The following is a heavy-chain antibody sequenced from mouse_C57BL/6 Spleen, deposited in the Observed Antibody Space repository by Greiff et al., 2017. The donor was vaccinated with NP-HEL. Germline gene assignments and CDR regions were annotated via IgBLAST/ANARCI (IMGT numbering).Heavy chain of an antibody. CDR1: GFNIKDYY. CDR2: IDPEDGDT. D-gene: IGHD1-1*01. V-gene: IGHV14-1*01. Sequence: VQLQQSGAELVRPGASVKLSCTASGFNIKDYYMHWVKQRPEQGLEWIGRIDPEDGDTEYAPKFQGKATMTADTSSNTAYLQLSSLTSEDTAVYYCTTSYDYGSSYVKYFDVWGTGTTVTVSS. J-gene: IGHJ1*03. CDR3: TTSYDYGSSYVKYFDV.